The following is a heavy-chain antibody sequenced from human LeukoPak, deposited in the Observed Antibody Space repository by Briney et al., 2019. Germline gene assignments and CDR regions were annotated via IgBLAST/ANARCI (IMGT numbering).Heavy chain of an antibody. CDR3: ARSRAYYFDY. J-gene: IGHJ4*02. Sequence: ASVTVSCKASGYSFTNYYIHWVRQAPGQGLEGLGLINPAGAKTTYSQKLQGRVSVTRDMSTNSVRLELSSLKPEDTAVYYCARSRAYYFDYWGQGPLVTVFS. V-gene: IGHV1-46*01. CDR2: INPAGAKT. CDR1: GYSFTNYY.